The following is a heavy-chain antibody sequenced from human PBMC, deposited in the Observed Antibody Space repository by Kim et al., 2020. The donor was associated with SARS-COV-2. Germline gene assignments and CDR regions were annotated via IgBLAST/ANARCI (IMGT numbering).Heavy chain of an antibody. V-gene: IGHV1-2*06. D-gene: IGHD3-16*01. CDR3: ARIGSIDYYGMDV. Sequence: ASVKVSCKASGYTFTGYYMHWVRQAPGQGLEWMGRINPNSGGTNYAQKFQGRVTMTRDTSISTAYMELSRLRSDDTAVYYCARIGSIDYYGMDVWGQGTTVTVSS. CDR1: GYTFTGYY. CDR2: INPNSGGT. J-gene: IGHJ6*02.